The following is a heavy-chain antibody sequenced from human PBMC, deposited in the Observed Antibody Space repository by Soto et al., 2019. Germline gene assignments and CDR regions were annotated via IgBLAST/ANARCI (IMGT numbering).Heavy chain of an antibody. J-gene: IGHJ6*02. CDR2: IIPIFGTA. CDR1: GGTFSSYA. V-gene: IGHV1-69*01. Sequence: QVQLVQSGAEVKKPGSSVKVSCKASGGTFSSYAISWVRQAPGQGLEWMGGIIPIFGTANYAQKFQGRVTITADESTSTAYMELSSLRSEDTAVYYCARAHPVITGTAAYYYGMDVWGQGTTVTVSS. CDR3: ARAHPVITGTAAYYYGMDV. D-gene: IGHD1-20*01.